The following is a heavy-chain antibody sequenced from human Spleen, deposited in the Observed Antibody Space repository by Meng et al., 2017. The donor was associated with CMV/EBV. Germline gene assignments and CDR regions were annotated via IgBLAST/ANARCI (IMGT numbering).Heavy chain of an antibody. J-gene: IGHJ6*02. CDR1: GGSISSYY. CDR3: ARVGHYYGSGSIGYYYYYGMDV. D-gene: IGHD3-10*01. Sequence: GSLRLSCTVSGGSISSYYWSWIRQPPGKGLEWIGYIYYSGSTNYNPSLKSRVTISVDTSKNQFSLKLSSVTAADTAVYYCARVGHYYGSGSIGYYYYYGMDVWGQGTTVTVSS. V-gene: IGHV4-59*01. CDR2: IYYSGST.